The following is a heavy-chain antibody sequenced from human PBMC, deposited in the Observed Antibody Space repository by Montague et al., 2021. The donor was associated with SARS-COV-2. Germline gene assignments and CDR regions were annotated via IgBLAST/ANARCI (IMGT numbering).Heavy chain of an antibody. CDR2: IKQDGSEK. V-gene: IGHV3-7*03. Sequence: SLRLSCAASGFTFSSYWMSWVRQAPGKGLEWVANIKQDGSEKYYVDSVKGRFTISRDNAKNSLYLQMNSLRAEDTAVYYCARDQGSSWEDYYYYGMDVWGQGTTVTVSS. CDR1: GFTFSSYW. D-gene: IGHD6-13*01. J-gene: IGHJ6*02. CDR3: ARDQGSSWEDYYYYGMDV.